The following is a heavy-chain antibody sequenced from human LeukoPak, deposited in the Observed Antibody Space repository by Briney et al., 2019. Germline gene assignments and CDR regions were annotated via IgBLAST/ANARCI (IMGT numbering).Heavy chain of an antibody. CDR3: ARQYDSSGYYYFDY. V-gene: IGHV5-51*01. D-gene: IGHD3-22*01. CDR1: GCLFTSYW. Sequence: GGPLQISCKGSGCLFTSYWIGWGRQMPGKGLEWMGMIYPGDSDTRYSPSFQRQVTISADKSISTAYLQWSSLKASDTAMYYCARQYDSSGYYYFDYWGQGTLVTVSS. CDR2: IYPGDSDT. J-gene: IGHJ4*02.